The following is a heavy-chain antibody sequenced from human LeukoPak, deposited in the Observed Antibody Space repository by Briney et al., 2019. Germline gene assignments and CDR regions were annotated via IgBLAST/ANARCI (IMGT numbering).Heavy chain of an antibody. D-gene: IGHD5-12*01. CDR2: IYYSGST. J-gene: IGHJ4*02. CDR1: GGSVSSGSYY. Sequence: PSETLSLTCTVSGGSVSSGSYYLSWIRRPPGKGLEWIGYIYYSGSTNYNPSLKSRVTISVDTSRNQFSLNLSSVTAADTAVYYCARVVATTGIDYWGQGTLVTVSS. CDR3: ARVVATTGIDY. V-gene: IGHV4-61*01.